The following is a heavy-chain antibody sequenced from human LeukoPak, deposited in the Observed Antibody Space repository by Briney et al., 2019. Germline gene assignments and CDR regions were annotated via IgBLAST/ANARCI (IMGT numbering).Heavy chain of an antibody. Sequence: SETLSLTCTVSGYSISSGYYWGWIRQPPGKGLEWIGSIYHSGSTYYNPSLKSRVTISVDTSKNQFSLKLSSVTAADTAVYYCARSFGTNYYYYYMDVWGKGTTVTVSS. J-gene: IGHJ6*03. CDR3: ARSFGTNYYYYYMDV. CDR1: GYSISSGYY. CDR2: IYHSGST. V-gene: IGHV4-38-2*02. D-gene: IGHD3-16*01.